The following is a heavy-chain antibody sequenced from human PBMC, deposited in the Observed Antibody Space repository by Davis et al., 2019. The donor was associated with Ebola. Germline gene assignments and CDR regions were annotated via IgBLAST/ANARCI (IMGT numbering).Heavy chain of an antibody. J-gene: IGHJ4*02. Sequence: DSVKGRFTISRDNAKNSLYLQMNSLRAEDTAIYYCAKEELKVFDYWGQGTLVTVSS. CDR3: AKEELKVFDY. D-gene: IGHD3-10*01. V-gene: IGHV3-11*01.